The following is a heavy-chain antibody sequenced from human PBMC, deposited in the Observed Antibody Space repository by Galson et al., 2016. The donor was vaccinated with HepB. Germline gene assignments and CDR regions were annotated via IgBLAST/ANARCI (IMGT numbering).Heavy chain of an antibody. CDR1: GFTFSDFY. CDR2: ISGSSTST. Sequence: SLRLSCAASGFTFSDFYMTWSRQAPGKGLEWLLCISGSSTSTYSLDSVKGRFTISRDNAKNSLYLQMDSLRAEDTAVYYCAREGRGIASGSYTNDYWGQGTLVTVSS. D-gene: IGHD3-10*01. CDR3: AREGRGIASGSYTNDY. J-gene: IGHJ4*02. V-gene: IGHV3-11*04.